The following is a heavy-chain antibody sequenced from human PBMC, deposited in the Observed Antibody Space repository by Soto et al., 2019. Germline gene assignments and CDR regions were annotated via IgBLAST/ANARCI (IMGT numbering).Heavy chain of an antibody. Sequence: QVQLVQSGAEVKKPGASVKVSCKASGYTFTSYAMHWVRQAPGQRLEWMGWINAGNGNTKYSQKSQGRVTITKDTSASAAYMELSSLRSEDTAVYYCARGPGGPDGPGDYWGQGTLGTVSS. D-gene: IGHD2-15*01. V-gene: IGHV1-3*01. CDR1: GYTFTSYA. J-gene: IGHJ4*02. CDR3: ARGPGGPDGPGDY. CDR2: INAGNGNT.